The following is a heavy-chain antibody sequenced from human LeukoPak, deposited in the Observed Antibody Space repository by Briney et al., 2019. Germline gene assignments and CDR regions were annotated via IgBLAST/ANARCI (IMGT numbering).Heavy chain of an antibody. CDR2: ISWDGGST. CDR1: GFTFDDYA. V-gene: IGHV3-43D*03. Sequence: PGGSLRLSCAASGFTFDDYAMHWVRQAPGKGLEWVSLISWDGGSTYYADSVKGRFTISRDNSKNSLYLQMNSLRAEDTALYYCARHFHPAETTGGYFDLWGRGTLVTVSA. D-gene: IGHD4-17*01. CDR3: ARHFHPAETTGGYFDL. J-gene: IGHJ2*01.